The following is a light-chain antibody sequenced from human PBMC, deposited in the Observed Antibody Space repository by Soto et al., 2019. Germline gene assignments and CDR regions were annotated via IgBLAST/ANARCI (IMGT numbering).Light chain of an antibody. Sequence: THSASTLSLSPGESATLSCRASQGVXSYFAWYKSKPGQAPRFLIXAQSNRATGIPARFSGSGSGKDFTLTISSLEPEYFAVYYCQQRSNWPTGTFGQGTRLEIK. J-gene: IGKJ5*01. CDR1: QGVXSY. CDR2: AQS. V-gene: IGKV3-11*01. CDR3: QQRSNWPTGT.